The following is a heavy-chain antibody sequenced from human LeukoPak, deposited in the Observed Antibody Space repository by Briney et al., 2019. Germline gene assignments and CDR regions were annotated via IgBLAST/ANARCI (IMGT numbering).Heavy chain of an antibody. CDR1: GGSISSYY. Sequence: SETLSLTCTVSGGSISSYYWSWIRQPAGKGLEWIGRVYTSGSTNYNPSLKSRVTMSVDTSKNQLSLKLSSVTAADTAVYYCARDRRYFDWLLNYFDYWGQGTLVTVSS. D-gene: IGHD3-9*01. CDR3: ARDRRYFDWLLNYFDY. CDR2: VYTSGST. J-gene: IGHJ4*02. V-gene: IGHV4-4*07.